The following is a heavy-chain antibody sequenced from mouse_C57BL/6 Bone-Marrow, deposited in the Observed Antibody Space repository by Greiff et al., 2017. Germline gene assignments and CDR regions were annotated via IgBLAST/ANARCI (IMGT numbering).Heavy chain of an antibody. CDR3: ARTTGLYYGSRVFAY. CDR2: INPNNGGT. CDR1: GYTFTDYY. J-gene: IGHJ3*01. D-gene: IGHD1-1*01. V-gene: IGHV1-26*01. Sequence: VQLKESGPELVKPGASVKISCKASGYTFTDYYMNWVKQSHGKSLEWIGDINPNNGGTSYNQKFKGKATLTVDKSSSTAYMELRSLTSEDSAVYYCARTTGLYYGSRVFAYGGQGTLVTVSA.